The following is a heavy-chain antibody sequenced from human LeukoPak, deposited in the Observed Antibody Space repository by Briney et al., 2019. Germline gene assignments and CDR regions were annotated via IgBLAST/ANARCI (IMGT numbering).Heavy chain of an antibody. Sequence: TTGGSLRLSCAASGFTFSSYSMHWARQAPGKGLEWVSSISRSSSYLYYAGSVKGRFTISRDNAKNSLYLQMDSLRAEDTAVYYCARDRRRTNYYILTGYYKLSFDYWGQGTLVTVSS. CDR3: ARDRRRTNYYILTGYYKLSFDY. V-gene: IGHV3-21*01. D-gene: IGHD3-9*01. CDR2: ISRSSSYL. CDR1: GFTFSSYS. J-gene: IGHJ4*02.